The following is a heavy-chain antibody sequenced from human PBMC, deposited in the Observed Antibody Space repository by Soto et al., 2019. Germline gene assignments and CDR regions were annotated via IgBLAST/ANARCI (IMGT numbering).Heavy chain of an antibody. CDR1: GFTLSSYW. J-gene: IGHJ6*03. CDR3: ARDAYYDFWSGLSHYYYYYMDV. D-gene: IGHD3-3*01. CDR2: INSDGSST. V-gene: IGHV3-74*01. Sequence: EVQLVESGGGLVQPGGSLRLSCAASGFTLSSYWMHWVRQAPGKGLVWVSRINSDGSSTSYADSVKGRFTISRDNAKNTLYLQMNSRRAEDTAVYYCARDAYYDFWSGLSHYYYYYMDVWGKGTTVTVSS.